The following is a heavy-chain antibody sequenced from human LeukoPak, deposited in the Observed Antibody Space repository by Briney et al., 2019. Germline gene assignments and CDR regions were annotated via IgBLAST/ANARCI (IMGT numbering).Heavy chain of an antibody. D-gene: IGHD3-10*01. CDR1: GGSFNDYY. CDR3: ARDRVVRGVAFAPFDP. V-gene: IGHV4-34*01. J-gene: IGHJ5*02. Sequence: SETLSLTCAVYGGSFNDYYWSWIRQPPGKGLEWLREINHSGTTNYNPSLESRLTISVDTSKNQFSLKLSSVTAADTAVYYCARDRVVRGVAFAPFDPWGQGTLVTVSS. CDR2: INHSGTT.